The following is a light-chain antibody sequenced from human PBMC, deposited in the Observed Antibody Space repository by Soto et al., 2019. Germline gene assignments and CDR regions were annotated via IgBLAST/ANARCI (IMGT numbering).Light chain of an antibody. J-gene: IGLJ7*01. CDR3: SSSDV. V-gene: IGLV2-14*01. CDR2: GVK. CDR1: GRDIGAYDY. Sequence: QSALTQPASVSGSPGQSITISCTGSGRDIGAYDYVSWYQQHPGKAPKLLIYGVKNRPSGVPDRFSGSKSGNTASLTVSGLQAEDEADYYCSSSDVFGTGTQLTVL.